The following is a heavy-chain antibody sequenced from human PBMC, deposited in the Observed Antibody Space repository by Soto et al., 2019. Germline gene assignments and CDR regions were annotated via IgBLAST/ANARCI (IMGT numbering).Heavy chain of an antibody. Sequence: GGSLRLSCAASGFIFSSYVMSWVRQAPGKGLEWVSAISGSGGSTYYADSVKGRFTISRDNSKSTLYLQMNSLRAEDTAVYYCAKDGEPQYNSGWRHNYWGQGTLVTVSS. V-gene: IGHV3-23*01. CDR3: AKDGEPQYNSGWRHNY. J-gene: IGHJ4*02. D-gene: IGHD6-19*01. CDR1: GFIFSSYV. CDR2: ISGSGGST.